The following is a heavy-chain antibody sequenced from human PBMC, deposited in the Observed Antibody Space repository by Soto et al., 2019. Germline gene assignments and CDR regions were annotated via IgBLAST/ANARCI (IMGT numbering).Heavy chain of an antibody. V-gene: IGHV3-21*06. Sequence: PGGSLRLSCRASGFTFKGYTMNWVRQAPGKGLEWVSSISSRSDYIHYADSVKGRFTISRDNAENSLYLQMNSLRDDDTAVYYCARPHLDRPTYYGLDVWGQGTTVTVSS. J-gene: IGHJ6*02. CDR2: ISSRSDYI. CDR3: ARPHLDRPTYYGLDV. D-gene: IGHD3-16*01. CDR1: GFTFKGYT.